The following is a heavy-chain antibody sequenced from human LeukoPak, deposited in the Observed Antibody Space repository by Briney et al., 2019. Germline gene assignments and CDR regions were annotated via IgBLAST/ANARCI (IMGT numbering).Heavy chain of an antibody. CDR2: ISGSGGST. D-gene: IGHD3-22*01. V-gene: IGHV3-23*01. CDR1: GFTFSSYA. J-gene: IGHJ4*02. CDR3: AKDPTYYYDSSGYYGHFDY. Sequence: PGGSLRLSCAASGFTFSSYAMSWVRQAPGKGLEWVSAISGSGGSTYYADSVKGRFTISRDNSKNTLYLQMNSLRAEDTAVYYCAKDPTYYYDSSGYYGHFDYWGQGTLVTVSS.